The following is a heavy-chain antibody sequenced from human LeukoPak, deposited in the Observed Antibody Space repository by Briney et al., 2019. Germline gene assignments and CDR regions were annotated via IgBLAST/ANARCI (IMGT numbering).Heavy chain of an antibody. V-gene: IGHV1-2*02. D-gene: IGHD6-19*01. Sequence: ASEKVSCKASGYTFSDYYIHWVRQAPGQGLEWMGWINPNSGGTNYAQKFQGRVTMTRDPSISTAYMDLSRLKSDDTAIYYCARGSSSAWPNMDVWGKGTTVTVSS. J-gene: IGHJ6*03. CDR1: GYTFSDYY. CDR3: ARGSSSAWPNMDV. CDR2: INPNSGGT.